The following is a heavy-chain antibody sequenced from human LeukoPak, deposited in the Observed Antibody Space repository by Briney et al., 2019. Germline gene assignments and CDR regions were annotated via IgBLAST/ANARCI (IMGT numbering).Heavy chain of an antibody. CDR3: ARRLLDYYDSSGYTPIDY. Sequence: PETLSLTCTVSGGSISSSSYYWGWIRQPPGKGLEWIGSIYYSGSTYYNPSLKSRVTISVDTSKNQFSLKLSSVTAADTAVYYCARRLLDYYDSSGYTPIDYWGQGTLVTVSS. CDR2: IYYSGST. D-gene: IGHD3-22*01. J-gene: IGHJ4*02. V-gene: IGHV4-39*01. CDR1: GGSISSSSYY.